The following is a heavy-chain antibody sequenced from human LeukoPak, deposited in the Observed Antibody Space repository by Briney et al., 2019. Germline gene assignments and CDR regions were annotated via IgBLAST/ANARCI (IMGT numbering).Heavy chain of an antibody. D-gene: IGHD3-3*01. CDR1: GGSISSYY. V-gene: IGHV4-59*01. CDR3: ARDYDLWSGGNWFDP. Sequence: SETLSLTCTVSGGSISSYYWSWIRQPPGKGLEWIGYIYYSGSTNYNPSLKSRVTISVDTSKNQFSLKLSSVTAADTAVYYCARDYDLWSGGNWFDPWGQGTLVTVSS. J-gene: IGHJ5*02. CDR2: IYYSGST.